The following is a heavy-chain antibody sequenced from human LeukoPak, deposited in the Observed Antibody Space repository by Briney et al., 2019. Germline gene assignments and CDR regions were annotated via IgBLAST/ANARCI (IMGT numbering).Heavy chain of an antibody. V-gene: IGHV3-33*01. J-gene: IGHJ4*02. CDR2: LWSDASNR. CDR1: GFRLSSNG. CDR3: AREDWGSTGHSLGY. Sequence: GGSLRLSCVASGFRLSSNGMHWVRQAPGKGLECVAILWSDASNRYYADSVKGRFSISRDLSENTLYLQMTSLRVEDTAVYYCAREDWGSTGHSLGYWGQGTLVTVSS. D-gene: IGHD2-8*02.